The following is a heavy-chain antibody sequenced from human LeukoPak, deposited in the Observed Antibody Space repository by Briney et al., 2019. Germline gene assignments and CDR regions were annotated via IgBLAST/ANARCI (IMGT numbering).Heavy chain of an antibody. CDR2: INAYHGNT. Sequence: AAVRVSCKASRYTLTCYGIGWVREAPGPVLECIGWINAYHGNTNYAQKLKGRVTMSTDTSTSTAYGELRSLRSDDTAVYYCATDYDILTGYDYCYGMDVWGQGTTVTVSS. D-gene: IGHD3-9*01. V-gene: IGHV1-18*01. CDR3: ATDYDILTGYDYCYGMDV. J-gene: IGHJ6*02. CDR1: RYTLTCYG.